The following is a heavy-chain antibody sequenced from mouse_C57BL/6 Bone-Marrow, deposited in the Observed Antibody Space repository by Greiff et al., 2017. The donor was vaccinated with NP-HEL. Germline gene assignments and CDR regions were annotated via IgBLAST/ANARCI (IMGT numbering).Heavy chain of an antibody. CDR1: GYTFTSYG. Sequence: VQVVESGAELARPGASVKLSCKASGYTFTSYGISWVKQRTGQGLEWIGEIYPRSGNTYYNEKFKGKATLTADKSSSTAYMELRSLTSEDSAVYFCARPLYYGPWFAYWGQGTLVTVSA. V-gene: IGHV1-81*01. CDR2: IYPRSGNT. CDR3: ARPLYYGPWFAY. J-gene: IGHJ3*01. D-gene: IGHD2-1*01.